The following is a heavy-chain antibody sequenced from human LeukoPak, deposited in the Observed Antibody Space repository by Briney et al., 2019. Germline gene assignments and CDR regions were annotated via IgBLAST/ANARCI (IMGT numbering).Heavy chain of an antibody. CDR2: IFYSGST. CDR1: GDSISSNIHY. V-gene: IGHV4-39*07. CDR3: AGELKDYFGSGSPDY. D-gene: IGHD3-10*01. Sequence: PSETLSLTCTVSGDSISSNIHYWGWIRQPPGKGLEWIGSIFYSGSTYYNPSLKSRVTILVDTSKNQFSLKLRSVTAADTAVYYCAGELKDYFGSGSPDYWGQGTLVTVSS. J-gene: IGHJ4*02.